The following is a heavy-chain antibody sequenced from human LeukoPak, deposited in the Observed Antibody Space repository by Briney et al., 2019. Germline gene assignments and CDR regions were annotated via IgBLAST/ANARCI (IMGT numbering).Heavy chain of an antibody. J-gene: IGHJ6*03. CDR1: GGSISSYY. CDR2: IYTSGST. V-gene: IGHV4-4*07. CDR3: ARDVSDGSVPYYYYMDV. D-gene: IGHD5-24*01. Sequence: KPSETLSLTCTVSGGSISSYYWSWIRQPAGKGLEWIGRIYTSGSTNYNPSLKSRVTMSVATFKNQFSLKLSSVTAADTAVYYCARDVSDGSVPYYYYMDVWGKGTTVTVSS.